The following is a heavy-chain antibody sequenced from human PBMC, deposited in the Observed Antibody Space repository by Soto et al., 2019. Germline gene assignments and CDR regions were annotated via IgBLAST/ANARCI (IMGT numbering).Heavy chain of an antibody. CDR1: GYTFTRNG. J-gene: IGHJ6*02. V-gene: IGHV1-18*01. CDR3: VKDRDSNSWPSRDV. D-gene: IGHD6-13*01. CDR2: ISPKSGSI. Sequence: ASVKVSCKTSGYTFTRNGSSWVPQAPGQGLEWMGWISPKSGSIKYAQKFQGRVIMTTDTSTSTAYMELRSLRSDDTAVYYCVKDRDSNSWPSRDVWGPGTTVTASS.